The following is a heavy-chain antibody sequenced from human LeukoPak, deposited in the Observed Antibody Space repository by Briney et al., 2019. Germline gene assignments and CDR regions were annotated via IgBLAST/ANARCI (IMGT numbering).Heavy chain of an antibody. CDR2: IYYSGST. D-gene: IGHD3-9*01. CDR3: VRAGRYFDWLVNDY. J-gene: IGHJ4*02. V-gene: IGHV4-39*07. CDR1: GGSISSSSYY. Sequence: SETLSLTCTVSGGSISSSSYYWGWIRQPPGKGLEWTGSIYYSGSTYYIPSLKSRVTISLDTSKNQFSLRLSSVTAADTAVYYCVRAGRYFDWLVNDYWGQGTLVTVSS.